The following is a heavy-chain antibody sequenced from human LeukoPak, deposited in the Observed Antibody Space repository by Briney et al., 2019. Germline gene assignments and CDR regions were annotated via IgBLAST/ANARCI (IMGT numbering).Heavy chain of an antibody. CDR1: GFTFSSYW. CDR2: ISGSGDST. V-gene: IGHV3-23*01. CDR3: AKVSSGWIVGYFDY. Sequence: PGGSLRLSCAASGFTFSSYWMTWVRQAPGKGLEWVSVISGSGDSTYYADSVKGRFTISRDKSKNTLYLQMNSLRAEDTAIYYCAKVSSGWIVGYFDYWGQGTLVTVSS. J-gene: IGHJ4*02. D-gene: IGHD6-19*01.